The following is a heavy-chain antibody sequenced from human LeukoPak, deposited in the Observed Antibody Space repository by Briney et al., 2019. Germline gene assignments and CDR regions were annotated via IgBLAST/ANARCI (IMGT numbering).Heavy chain of an antibody. D-gene: IGHD1-20*01. Sequence: GASVKVSCKASGGTFSSYAISWVRQAPGQGLEWMGRIIPILGIANYAQKFQGRVTITADKSTSTAYMELSSLRSEDTAVYYCASPRYNWNDVGPFDYWGQGTLVTVSS. CDR2: IIPILGIA. CDR1: GGTFSSYA. V-gene: IGHV1-69*04. CDR3: ASPRYNWNDVGPFDY. J-gene: IGHJ4*02.